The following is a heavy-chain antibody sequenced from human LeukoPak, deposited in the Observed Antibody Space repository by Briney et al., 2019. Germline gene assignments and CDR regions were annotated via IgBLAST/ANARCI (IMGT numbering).Heavy chain of an antibody. V-gene: IGHV4-4*07. J-gene: IGHJ4*02. Sequence: SETLSLTCTVSGVSISNFFWSWIRQPAGKGLEWIGRIYTSGSTNYNPSLKSRVTMSVDTSKNQFSLKLSSVTAADTAVYYCARGYSSSSGFDYWGQGTLVTVSS. CDR3: ARGYSSSSGFDY. CDR2: IYTSGST. D-gene: IGHD6-6*01. CDR1: GVSISNFF.